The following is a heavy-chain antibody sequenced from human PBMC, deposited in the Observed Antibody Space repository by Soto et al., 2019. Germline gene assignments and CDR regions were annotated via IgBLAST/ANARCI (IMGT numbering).Heavy chain of an antibody. D-gene: IGHD2-21*02. CDR1: GDSVSSNSAV. V-gene: IGHV6-1*01. J-gene: IGHJ6*02. CDR2: TYYRSKWYN. CDR3: ARDLWGYCGVDCYPLDV. Sequence: SQTLSLTCAISGDSVSSNSAVWNWIRQSPSRGLEWLGRTYYRSKWYNDYAVSVKSRITINPDTSKNQFSLKMNSVTAADTAVYYCARDLWGYCGVDCYPLDVWGQGTTVTVSS.